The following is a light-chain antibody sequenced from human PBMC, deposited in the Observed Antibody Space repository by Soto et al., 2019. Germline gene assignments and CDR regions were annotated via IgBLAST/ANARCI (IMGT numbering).Light chain of an antibody. CDR2: STN. J-gene: IGLJ1*01. V-gene: IGLV1-44*01. Sequence: QSVLTQPPSASGSPGQRVTISCSGSNSNIGGNAVNWYQQLPGTAPTLLIYSTNERPSGVPDRFSGSKSGTSASLAISGLQSEDAADYYCAAWDDSLNALFGTGTRSPS. CDR3: AAWDDSLNAL. CDR1: NSNIGGNA.